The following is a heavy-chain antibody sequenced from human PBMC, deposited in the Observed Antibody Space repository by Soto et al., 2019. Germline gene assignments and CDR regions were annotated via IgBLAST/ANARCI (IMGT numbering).Heavy chain of an antibody. V-gene: IGHV1-3*01. D-gene: IGHD6-13*01. J-gene: IGHJ4*02. CDR1: YTFSNYS. CDR2: NNAATGAT. Sequence: QVQLVQSATEVKKPGASVRVPCKYTFSNYSLHWVRQAAGQRLEWMGCNNAATGATEYSQKFRDRATIYRDTSANIVYMEMNSLRFEDTAVYFCAKGHHAGSWTIDHWGQGTLVTVSS. CDR3: AKGHHAGSWTIDH.